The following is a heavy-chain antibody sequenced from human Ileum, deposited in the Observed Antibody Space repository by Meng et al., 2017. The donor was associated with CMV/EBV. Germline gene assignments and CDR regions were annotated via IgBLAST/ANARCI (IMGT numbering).Heavy chain of an antibody. CDR3: AGDWGPYSSRGYFDP. J-gene: IGHJ5*02. D-gene: IGHD6-13*01. CDR1: GGFISSGTDY. CDR2: IYDSGST. Sequence: QVQLQESGPGLVPPSECLSLTCTVPGGFISSGTDYVAWIRQSPGKGMGWIGGIYDSGSTYDNPSLKSRVTMSVDTFKNQFSLKLTSVTAADTAVYYCAGDWGPYSSRGYFDPWGQGTLVTVSS. V-gene: IGHV4-39*07.